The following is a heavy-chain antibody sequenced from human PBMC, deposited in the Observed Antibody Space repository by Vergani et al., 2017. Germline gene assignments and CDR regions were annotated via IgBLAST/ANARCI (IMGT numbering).Heavy chain of an antibody. Sequence: EVQLLESGGSLKQPGGSVRLSCAASGFTFSTYAMHWVRQAPGKGLEWVSALTGGGGSTYYADSFKGRFIISRDNSRDTLYLQMNSLRPEDTATYYCVKDARCYENFFDSWGQGPMVTVSS. CDR2: LTGGGGST. CDR3: VKDARCYENFFDS. J-gene: IGHJ4*02. CDR1: GFTFSTYA. V-gene: IGHV3-23*01. D-gene: IGHD2-15*01.